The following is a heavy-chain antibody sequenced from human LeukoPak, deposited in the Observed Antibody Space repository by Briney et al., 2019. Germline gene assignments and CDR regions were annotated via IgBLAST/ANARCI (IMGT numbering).Heavy chain of an antibody. Sequence: GGSLRLSCAASGFTFSSSWMSWVRQAPGKGLEWVANIKQDGSEKHYVDSVKGRFTISRDNAKNSLYLQMNSLRAEDTAMYYCARVDYYDKYAFDIWGQGIMVTVSS. J-gene: IGHJ3*02. CDR2: IKQDGSEK. CDR3: ARVDYYDKYAFDI. D-gene: IGHD3-22*01. V-gene: IGHV3-7*01. CDR1: GFTFSSSW.